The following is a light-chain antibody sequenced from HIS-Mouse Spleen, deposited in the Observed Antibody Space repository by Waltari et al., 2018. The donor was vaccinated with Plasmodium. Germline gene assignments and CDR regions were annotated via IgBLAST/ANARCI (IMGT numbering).Light chain of an antibody. CDR1: ALLKKF. Sequence: SYELTQPPSVSVSPGQTDRFTCSGAALLKKFAYLYQQKSGQDPVLVIYEDSKRPSGIPERFSGSSSGTMATLTISGAQVEDEADYYCYSTDSSGNHRVFGGGTKLTVL. CDR2: EDS. CDR3: YSTDSSGNHRV. J-gene: IGLJ3*02. V-gene: IGLV3-10*01.